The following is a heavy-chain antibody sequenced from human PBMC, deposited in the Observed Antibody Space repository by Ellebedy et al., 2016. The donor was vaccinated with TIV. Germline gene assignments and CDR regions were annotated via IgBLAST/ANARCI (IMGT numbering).Heavy chain of an antibody. Sequence: GESLKISCAASGFTFSSYAMSWVRQAPGKGLEWVSAISGSGGSTYYADSVKGRFTISRDNSKNTLYLQMNSLRAEDTAVYYCAKDPSGYYDFWSGYYQYFDYWGQGTLVTVSS. V-gene: IGHV3-23*01. CDR2: ISGSGGST. D-gene: IGHD3-3*01. CDR1: GFTFSSYA. J-gene: IGHJ4*02. CDR3: AKDPSGYYDFWSGYYQYFDY.